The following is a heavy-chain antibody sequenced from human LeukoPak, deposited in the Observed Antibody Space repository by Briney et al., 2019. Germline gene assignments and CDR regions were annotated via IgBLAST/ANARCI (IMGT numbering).Heavy chain of an antibody. CDR1: GYASNAYG. CDR3: ARDKSVATAPRHPFDY. CDR2: ISGYNYNT. J-gene: IGHJ4*02. D-gene: IGHD5-12*01. Sequence: ASVKVSCKPSGYASNAYGISWVRQAPGRGLEWLGWISGYNYNTNYALMFRGRVTMTIDTSTITAYMELRSLTSDDTAVYYCARDKSVATAPRHPFDYWGQGTLITVSS. V-gene: IGHV1-18*01.